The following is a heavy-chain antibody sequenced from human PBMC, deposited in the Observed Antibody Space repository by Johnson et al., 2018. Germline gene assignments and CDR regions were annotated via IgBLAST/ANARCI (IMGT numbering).Heavy chain of an antibody. CDR2: ISSSGSTI. J-gene: IGHJ6*03. CDR1: GFTFSDFY. V-gene: IGHV3-11*04. Sequence: QVQLVESGGGLVKPGGSLRLSCAASGFTFSDFYMTWIRQAPGKGLEWVSYISSSGSTIYYADSVKGRFTISRDNAKNSLYLQMNSLRAEETAVYYCARDNPTTVPLLPHYYYYVDVWGKGTTVTVSS. D-gene: IGHD4-17*01. CDR3: ARDNPTTVPLLPHYYYYVDV.